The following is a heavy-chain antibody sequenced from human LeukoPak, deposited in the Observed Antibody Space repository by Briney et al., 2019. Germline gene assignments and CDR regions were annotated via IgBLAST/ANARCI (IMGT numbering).Heavy chain of an antibody. Sequence: QPGGSLRLSCTTSGFIFSHFGMHWVCQAPGKGLEWVAAIQSDGSQEYFADSVKGRSTISRDKSKSTMYLQIDTLRAEDTAVYYCARDSCLIKTCLDYWGQGTLVTVSS. CDR3: ARDSCLIKTCLDY. CDR1: GFIFSHFG. D-gene: IGHD3-10*01. J-gene: IGHJ4*02. V-gene: IGHV3-33*01. CDR2: IQSDGSQE.